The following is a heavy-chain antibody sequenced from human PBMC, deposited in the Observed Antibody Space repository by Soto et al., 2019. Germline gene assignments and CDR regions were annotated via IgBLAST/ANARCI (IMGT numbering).Heavy chain of an antibody. D-gene: IGHD1-26*01. CDR1: GGTSNSYA. CDR2: IIPIFGTA. V-gene: IGHV1-69*12. J-gene: IGHJ6*02. Sequence: QVQLVQSGAEVKKPGSSVKVSCKASGGTSNSYAISWVRQAPGQGLEWMGGIIPIFGTADYAQKFQGRVTTPADESTSTAYMELSSLRSEDTAVYYCASHPVSGSYAYSYGMDVWCQGTTVTVSS. CDR3: ASHPVSGSYAYSYGMDV.